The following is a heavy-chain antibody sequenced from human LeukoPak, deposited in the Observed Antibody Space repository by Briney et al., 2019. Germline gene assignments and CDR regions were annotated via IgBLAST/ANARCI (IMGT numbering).Heavy chain of an antibody. CDR1: GFTFSSYW. CDR2: INSDGSST. V-gene: IGHV3-74*01. D-gene: IGHD3-10*01. CDR3: ARGSLMVRGVIVY. J-gene: IGHJ4*02. Sequence: PGGSLRLSCAASGFTFSSYWMHWVRQAPGKGLVWVSRINSDGSSTSYADCVKGRFTISRDNAKNTLYLQMNSLRAEDTAVYYCARGSLMVRGVIVYWGQGTLVTVSS.